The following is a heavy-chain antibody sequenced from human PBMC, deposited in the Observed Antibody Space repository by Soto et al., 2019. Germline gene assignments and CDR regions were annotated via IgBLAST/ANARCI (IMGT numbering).Heavy chain of an antibody. J-gene: IGHJ4*02. CDR1: GGTFSSYA. Sequence: SVKVSCKASGGTFSSYAISWVRQAPGQGLEWMGGIIPIFGTANYAQKFQGRVTITADKSTSTAYMELSSLRSEDTAVYYCARLYVDSYYFDYWGQGTLVTVSS. V-gene: IGHV1-69*06. D-gene: IGHD4-17*01. CDR3: ARLYVDSYYFDY. CDR2: IIPIFGTA.